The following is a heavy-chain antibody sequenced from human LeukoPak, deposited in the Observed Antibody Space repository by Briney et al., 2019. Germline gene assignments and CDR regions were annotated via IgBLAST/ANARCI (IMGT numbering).Heavy chain of an antibody. D-gene: IGHD5-18*01. J-gene: IGHJ6*03. V-gene: IGHV4-38-2*02. CDR3: ARVHNTAMVPPYYYYYYMDV. CDR1: GYSISSGYY. CDR2: IYHSGST. Sequence: SETLSLTCTVSGYSISSGYYWGWIRQPPGKGLEWIGSIYHSGSTYYNPSLKSRVTISVDTSKNQFSLKLSSVTAADTAVYYCARVHNTAMVPPYYYYYYMDVWGKGTTVTVSS.